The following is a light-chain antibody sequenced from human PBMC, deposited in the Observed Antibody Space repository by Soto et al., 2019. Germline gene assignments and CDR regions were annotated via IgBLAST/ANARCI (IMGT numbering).Light chain of an antibody. J-gene: IGKJ2*01. CDR1: QTIDTY. V-gene: IGKV1-39*01. CDR2: AAS. Sequence: DIQMTQSPSSLSASVGDRVTITCRASQTIDTYLNWYQQNPGKAPKLLIYAASTLQSGVPSRFSGSGSGTDFTLAISRLQPDGCASYCYQQRTGIPYTFGQGTKLDIK. CDR3: QQRTGIPYT.